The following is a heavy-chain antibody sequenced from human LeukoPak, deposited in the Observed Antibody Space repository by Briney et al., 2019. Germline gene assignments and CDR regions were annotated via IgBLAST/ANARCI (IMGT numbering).Heavy chain of an antibody. V-gene: IGHV1-24*01. J-gene: IGHJ4*02. CDR3: ATAETWQLPLNY. D-gene: IGHD1-7*01. CDR1: GYTFTGYY. Sequence: GASVKVSCKASGYTFTGYYMHWVRQAPGKGLEWMGGFDPEDGETIYAQKFQGRVTMTEDTSTDTAYMELSSLRSEDTAVYYCATAETWQLPLNYWGQGTLVTVSS. CDR2: FDPEDGET.